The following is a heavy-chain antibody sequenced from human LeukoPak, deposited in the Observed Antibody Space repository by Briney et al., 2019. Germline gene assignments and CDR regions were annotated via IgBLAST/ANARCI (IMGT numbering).Heavy chain of an antibody. Sequence: GGSLRLSCAASGFTFSDHAMIWVRQVPGKGLEWVAFIRYDGSNKSYADSVKGRFTISRDNSKNTLYLQMNSLRAEDTAIYCCAKVDQDIVVVPAAMIAFDIWGQGTTVTVSS. J-gene: IGHJ3*02. V-gene: IGHV3-30*02. CDR1: GFTFSDHA. CDR2: IRYDGSNK. D-gene: IGHD2-2*01. CDR3: AKVDQDIVVVPAAMIAFDI.